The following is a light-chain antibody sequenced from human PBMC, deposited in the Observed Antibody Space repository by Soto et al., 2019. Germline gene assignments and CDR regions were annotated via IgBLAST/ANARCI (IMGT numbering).Light chain of an antibody. Sequence: QSVLTQPPSMSGTPGQRVTISCSGSSSNIGSYTVSWYQQLPGTAPKFLIYSNDQRPSGVPDRFSGSKSGTSASLAISGRQSEDEATYYCAAWDDSLSGIVVFGGGTKLTVL. CDR1: SSNIGSYT. J-gene: IGLJ2*01. V-gene: IGLV1-44*01. CDR3: AAWDDSLSGIVV. CDR2: SND.